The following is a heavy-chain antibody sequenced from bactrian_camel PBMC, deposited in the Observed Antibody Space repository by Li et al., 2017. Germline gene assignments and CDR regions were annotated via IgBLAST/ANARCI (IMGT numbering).Heavy chain of an antibody. D-gene: IGHD2*01. CDR3: AKGWIDNYSA. CDR2: ISSGDTVR. J-gene: IGHJ4*01. V-gene: IGHV3S41*01. CDR1: GFTFSTSA. Sequence: SGGALVQPGGSLRLSCAASGFTFSTSAMSWVRQAPGKGLEWVSSISSGDTVRRTADSVRGRFTISRDNAKNTLYLQLNSLKTEDTAMYYCAKGWIDNYSARGQGTQVTVS.